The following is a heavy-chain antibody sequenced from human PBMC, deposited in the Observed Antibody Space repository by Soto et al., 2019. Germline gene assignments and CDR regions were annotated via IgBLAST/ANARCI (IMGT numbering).Heavy chain of an antibody. CDR3: ARTRSGSYYSVFNY. Sequence: SETLSLTCVVSNFSISSGYYWGWIRQSPGKGLEWIASIYRSGTTSYNPSLKSRVTISVDPSKNQFSLMLTAVTAADTAVYYCARTRSGSYYSVFNYWGRGSLVTVSS. D-gene: IGHD1-26*01. CDR1: NFSISSGYY. V-gene: IGHV4-38-2*01. J-gene: IGHJ4*02. CDR2: IYRSGTT.